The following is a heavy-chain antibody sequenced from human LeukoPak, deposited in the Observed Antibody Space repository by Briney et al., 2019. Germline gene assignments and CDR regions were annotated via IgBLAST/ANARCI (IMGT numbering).Heavy chain of an antibody. CDR3: ARGTFYCSSTSCYRSPIA. CDR2: IKQDGSEK. V-gene: IGHV3-7*01. CDR1: GFTFSSYW. D-gene: IGHD2-2*02. Sequence: GGSLRLSCAASGFTFSSYWMSWVRQAPGKGLEWVANIKQDGSEKYYVDSVKGRFTISRDNAKNSLYLQMNSLRAEDTAVYYCARGTFYCSSTSCYRSPIAWGQGTLVTISS. J-gene: IGHJ5*02.